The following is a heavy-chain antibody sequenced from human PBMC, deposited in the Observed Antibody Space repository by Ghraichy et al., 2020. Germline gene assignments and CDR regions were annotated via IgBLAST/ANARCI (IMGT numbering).Heavy chain of an antibody. Sequence: GGPLRLSCAASGFTFSDCAMSWVRQAPGKGLEWVSSISGSGTSRYHAQSVMGRFTISRDNPKNTLYLQMNSLRAEDTAVYYCVKVPDYPDGRNKDFWSGYLWFFHHWGQGAPVTVSS. V-gene: IGHV3-23*01. CDR1: GFTFSDCA. J-gene: IGHJ4*02. CDR3: VKVPDYPDGRNKDFWSGYLWFFHH. D-gene: IGHD3-3*01. CDR2: ISGSGTSR.